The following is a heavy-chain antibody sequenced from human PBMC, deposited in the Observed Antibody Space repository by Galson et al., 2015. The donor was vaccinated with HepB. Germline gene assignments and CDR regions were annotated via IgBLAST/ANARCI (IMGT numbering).Heavy chain of an antibody. D-gene: IGHD3-22*01. Sequence: SVKVSCKASGVTFSSYAISWVRQAPGQGLEWMGGIITIFGTANYAQNFQGRVTITTDESTSTAYMELNSLRSEDTAVYYCVYDSSGYYPYYYYMDVWGKGTTVTVSS. CDR3: VYDSSGYYPYYYYMDV. CDR2: IITIFGTA. V-gene: IGHV1-69*05. CDR1: GVTFSSYA. J-gene: IGHJ6*03.